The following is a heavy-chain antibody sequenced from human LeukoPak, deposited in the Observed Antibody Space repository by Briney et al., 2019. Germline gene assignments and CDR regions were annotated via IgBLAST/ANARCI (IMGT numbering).Heavy chain of an antibody. CDR1: GFTFSSYE. Sequence: GGPLRLSCVASGFTFSSYEMNWVRQAPEKGLEWVSYISTSGSTIYYADSVKGRFTISRDNAKNSLYLQMNGLRAEDTAVYYCASGTQSDYWGQGTPVTVSS. CDR2: ISTSGSTI. V-gene: IGHV3-48*03. D-gene: IGHD3/OR15-3a*01. CDR3: ASGTQSDY. J-gene: IGHJ4*02.